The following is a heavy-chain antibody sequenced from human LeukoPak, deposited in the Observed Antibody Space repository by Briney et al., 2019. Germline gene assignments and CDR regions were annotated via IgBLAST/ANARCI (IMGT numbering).Heavy chain of an antibody. Sequence: PSETLSLTCTVSGGSISSGGYYWSWIRQHPGKGLEWIGYIYYSGSTYYNPSLKSRVTISVDTSKNQFSLKLSSVTAADTTVYYCAVDYDSSGPSGYWGQGTLVTVSS. CDR3: AVDYDSSGPSGY. CDR2: IYYSGST. CDR1: GGSISSGGYY. V-gene: IGHV4-31*03. J-gene: IGHJ4*02. D-gene: IGHD3-22*01.